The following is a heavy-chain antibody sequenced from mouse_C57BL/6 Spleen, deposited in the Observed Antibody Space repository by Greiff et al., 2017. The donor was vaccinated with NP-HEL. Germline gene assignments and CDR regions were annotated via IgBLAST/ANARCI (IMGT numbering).Heavy chain of an antibody. J-gene: IGHJ4*01. V-gene: IGHV1-55*01. D-gene: IGHD2-3*01. CDR2: IYPGSGST. Sequence: QVQLKQPGAELVKPGASVKMSCKASGYTFTSYWITWVKQRPGQGLEWIGDIYPGSGSTNYNEKFKSKATLTVDTSSSTAYMQLSSLTSEDSAVYYCARKYDGYYGAMDYWGQGTSVTVSS. CDR1: GYTFTSYW. CDR3: ARKYDGYYGAMDY.